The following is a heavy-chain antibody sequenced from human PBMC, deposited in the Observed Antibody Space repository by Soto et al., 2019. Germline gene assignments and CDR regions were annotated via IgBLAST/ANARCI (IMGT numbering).Heavy chain of an antibody. CDR2: IYPGDSDT. Sequence: LTLSGKGSEYIFTSYWIGWVRQMPVKGLEWMGIIYPGDSDTRYSPSFQGQVTISADKSISTAYLQWSSLKASDTAMYYCARRGYYYDSSGYYTAAIDYWGQGTMVTVSS. V-gene: IGHV5-51*01. CDR3: ARRGYYYDSSGYYTAAIDY. J-gene: IGHJ4*02. D-gene: IGHD3-22*01. CDR1: EYIFTSYW.